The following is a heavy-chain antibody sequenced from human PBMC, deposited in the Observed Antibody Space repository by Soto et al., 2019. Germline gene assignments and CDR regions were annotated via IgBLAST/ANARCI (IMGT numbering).Heavy chain of an antibody. J-gene: IGHJ6*02. CDR3: AGAAAVSGAYYYNGMDV. CDR2: IIPIFGTA. CDR1: GGTFSSYA. D-gene: IGHD6-13*01. Sequence: SVKVSCKASGGTFSSYAISWVRQAPGQGLEWMGGIIPIFGTANYAQKFQGRVTITADKSTSTAYMELSSLRSEDTAVYYCAGAAAVSGAYYYNGMDVWGQGTTVTVSS. V-gene: IGHV1-69*06.